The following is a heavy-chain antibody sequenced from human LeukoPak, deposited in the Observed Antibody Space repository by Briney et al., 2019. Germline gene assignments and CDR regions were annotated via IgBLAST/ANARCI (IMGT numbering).Heavy chain of an antibody. Sequence: PSETLSLTCTVSGGSISSYYWSWIRQPPGKGLEWIGYIYYSGSTNYNPSLKSRVTISVDTSKNQFSLKLSSVTAADTAVYYCARQTNYYGSGSYLDYWGREPWSPSPQ. CDR3: ARQTNYYGSGSYLDY. CDR1: GGSISSYY. V-gene: IGHV4-59*08. D-gene: IGHD3-10*01. CDR2: IYYSGST. J-gene: IGHJ4*02.